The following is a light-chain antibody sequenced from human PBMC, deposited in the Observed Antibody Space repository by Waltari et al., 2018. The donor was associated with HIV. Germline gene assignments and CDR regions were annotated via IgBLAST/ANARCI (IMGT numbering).Light chain of an antibody. CDR2: AAS. J-gene: IGKJ2*01. Sequence: DIALTQSPGTLSLSPGERATPSCRASESLSGSYLVWYQKNPAQAPRLLIYAASHRATGIPDRISVNGSGTDFTLTISRLGPEDFAVYYCQQYGGSPLYTFGQGTKLEIK. CDR1: ESLSGSY. V-gene: IGKV3-20*01. CDR3: QQYGGSPLYT.